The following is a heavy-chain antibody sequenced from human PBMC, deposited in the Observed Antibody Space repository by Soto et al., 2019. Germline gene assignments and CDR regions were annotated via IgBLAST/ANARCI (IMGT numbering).Heavy chain of an antibody. CDR3: ASGLLGDGSGGFGY. Sequence: QVQLVESGGGVVQPGRSLRLSCAASGFTFSSYGMHWVRQAPGKGLEWVAGIWYDGSNKYYAESVKGRFTISRDNPKNTLYLQMNSLRAEDRAVYFCASGLLGDGSGGFGYWGQGTLVTVSS. CDR1: GFTFSSYG. J-gene: IGHJ4*02. V-gene: IGHV3-33*01. D-gene: IGHD3-22*01. CDR2: IWYDGSNK.